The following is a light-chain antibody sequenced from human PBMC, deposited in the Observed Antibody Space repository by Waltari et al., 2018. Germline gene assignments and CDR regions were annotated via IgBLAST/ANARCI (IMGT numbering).Light chain of an antibody. V-gene: IGLV3-25*03. CDR2: KET. Sequence: SYRLTQPPSVSVPPGQTARITCSGDALPKHSSYWYQQKAGQAPGLVIYKETERASGIPERFSCSSTGTTVTLTSRGAQAEDEADYYCQSADGSGAYRAFGGGTKLTVL. J-gene: IGLJ3*02. CDR3: QSADGSGAYRA. CDR1: ALPKHS.